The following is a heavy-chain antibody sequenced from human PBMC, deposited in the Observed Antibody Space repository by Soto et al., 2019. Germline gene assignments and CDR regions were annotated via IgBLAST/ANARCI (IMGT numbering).Heavy chain of an antibody. CDR2: SYWDDDK. CDR3: AHFEGRFGIDY. D-gene: IGHD3-16*01. CDR1: GFALSTSGVG. J-gene: IGHJ4*02. V-gene: IGHV2-5*02. Sequence: QITLKESGPTLVKPTQTLTLTCTSSGFALSTSGVGVKWIRQPPGKALEWLALSYWDDDKRYSPSLKSRLTITKVTSKSQVFLTMTNMDPVDTATYYCAHFEGRFGIDYWGQGTLVTVSS.